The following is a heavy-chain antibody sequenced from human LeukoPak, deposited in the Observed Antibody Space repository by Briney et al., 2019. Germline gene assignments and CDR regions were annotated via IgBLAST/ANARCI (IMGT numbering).Heavy chain of an antibody. CDR2: ITSRADST. V-gene: IGHV3-23*01. CDR1: GFRLWKFA. J-gene: IGHJ3*01. Sequence: GSLRPSRASFGFRLWKFAINLVRQAPGEGVEWISTITSRADSTYYPESVRGRFTISRDNSKNTLYVDLNSLRVEDTALYFCAKALNWGSTFGAFDLWGQGTPVTVSS. CDR3: AKALNWGSTFGAFDL. D-gene: IGHD7-27*01.